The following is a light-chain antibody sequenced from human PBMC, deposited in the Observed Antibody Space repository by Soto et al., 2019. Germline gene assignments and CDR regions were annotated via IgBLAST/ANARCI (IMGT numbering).Light chain of an antibody. CDR2: GAS. CDR1: QSVSTNF. CDR3: QQYGRTSWT. Sequence: EIVLTHSPGTLSLSPGEGATLSCRAIQSVSTNFFAWYQQKPGQAPRLLIYGASTRATGIPDRFSGSGSGTDFTLTISRLEPEDFAVYYCQQYGRTSWTFGQGTKV. J-gene: IGKJ1*01. V-gene: IGKV3-20*01.